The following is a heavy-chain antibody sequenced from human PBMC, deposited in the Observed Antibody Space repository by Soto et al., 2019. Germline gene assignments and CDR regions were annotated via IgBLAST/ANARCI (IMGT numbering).Heavy chain of an antibody. CDR1: GYTFTSYY. J-gene: IGHJ4*02. CDR2: INPSGGST. D-gene: IGHD2-15*01. Sequence: QVQLVQSGAEVKKPGASVKVSCKASGYTFTSYYMHWVRQAPGQGLEWMGIINPSGGSTSYAQKFQGRVTMTRDTYTSTVYMELSSLRSEDTAVYYCARLVLSGGYCSGGSCNNWGQGTLVTVSS. V-gene: IGHV1-46*03. CDR3: ARLVLSGGYCSGGSCNN.